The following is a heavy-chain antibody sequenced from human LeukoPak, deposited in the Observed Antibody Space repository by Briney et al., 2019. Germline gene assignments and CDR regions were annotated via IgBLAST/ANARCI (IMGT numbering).Heavy chain of an antibody. V-gene: IGHV3-23*01. CDR2: ISSSGNT. CDR3: VKGRISEDGLDF. Sequence: GGSLRLSCAASGFTFSRSAMTWVRQTPGKGLDWVSSISSSGNTYYADSVKGRFTISRDNSKNMLYLQMNSLRAEDTAVYYCVKGRISEDGLDFWGRGTLVTVSS. CDR1: GFTFSRSA. J-gene: IGHJ4*02. D-gene: IGHD6-13*01.